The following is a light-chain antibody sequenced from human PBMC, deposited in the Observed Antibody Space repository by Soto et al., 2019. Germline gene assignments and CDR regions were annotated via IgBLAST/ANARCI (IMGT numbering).Light chain of an antibody. J-gene: IGLJ2*01. CDR2: EVS. Sequence: QSALTQPASLSGSPGQSITISCTGTSSDVGGYNYVSWYQQHPGKAPKLMIYEVSNRPSGVSNRFSGSKSGNTASLTISGLQAEDEADYYCSSYTSSRTDVFGGGNKVTVL. CDR3: SSYTSSRTDV. CDR1: SSDVGGYNY. V-gene: IGLV2-14*01.